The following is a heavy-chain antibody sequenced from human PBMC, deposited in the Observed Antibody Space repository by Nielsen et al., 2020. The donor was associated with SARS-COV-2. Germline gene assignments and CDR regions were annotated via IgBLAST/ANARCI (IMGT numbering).Heavy chain of an antibody. CDR3: ARVLSYTFDI. V-gene: IGHV3-21*01. CDR1: GFTFSSFG. Sequence: GGSLRLSCAASGFTFSSFGMNWVRQAPGKGLEWVSSISSSSSYIYYADSVKGRFTISRDNAKNSLYLQMNSLRAEDTAVYYCARVLSYTFDIWGQGTMVTVSS. J-gene: IGHJ3*02. D-gene: IGHD3-3*01. CDR2: ISSSSSYI.